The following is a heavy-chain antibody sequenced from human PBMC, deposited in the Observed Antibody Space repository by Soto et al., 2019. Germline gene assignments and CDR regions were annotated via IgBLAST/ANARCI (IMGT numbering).Heavy chain of an antibody. Sequence: GGSLRLSCAASGFTFSSYAMSWVRQAPGKGLEWVSAISGSGGSTYYADSVKGRFTISRDNSKNTLYLQMNSLRAEDTAVYYCAKQYSSSSGRLNYYYYYYMDVWGKGTTVTVSS. V-gene: IGHV3-23*01. CDR1: GFTFSSYA. J-gene: IGHJ6*03. CDR2: ISGSGGST. D-gene: IGHD6-6*01. CDR3: AKQYSSSSGRLNYYYYYYMDV.